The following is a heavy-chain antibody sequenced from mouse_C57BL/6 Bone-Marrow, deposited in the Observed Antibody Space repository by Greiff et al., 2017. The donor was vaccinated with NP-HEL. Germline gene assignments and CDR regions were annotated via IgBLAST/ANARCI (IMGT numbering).Heavy chain of an antibody. CDR1: GYTFTSYT. J-gene: IGHJ2*01. D-gene: IGHD4-1*01. V-gene: IGHV1-4*01. CDR3: ACTGTWGDY. Sequence: VQLQESGAELARPGASVKMSCKASGYTFTSYTMHWVKQRPGQGLEWIGYINPSSGYTKYNQKFKDKATLTADKSSSTAYMQLSSLTSEDSAVYYCACTGTWGDYWGQGTTLTVSS. CDR2: INPSSGYT.